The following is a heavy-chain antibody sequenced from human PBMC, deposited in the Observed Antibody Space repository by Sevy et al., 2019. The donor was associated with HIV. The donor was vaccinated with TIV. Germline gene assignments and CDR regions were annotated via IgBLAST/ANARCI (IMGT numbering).Heavy chain of an antibody. V-gene: IGHV4-39*01. Sequence: SETLSLTCTVSGGSISSSSYYWGWIHQPPGKGLEWIGSIYYSGSTYYNPSLKSRVTISVDTSKNQFSLKLSSVTAADTAVYYCAGEGYSYGYPYSYWGQGTLVTVSS. CDR3: AGEGYSYGYPYSY. J-gene: IGHJ4*02. CDR1: GGSISSSSYY. D-gene: IGHD5-18*01. CDR2: IYYSGST.